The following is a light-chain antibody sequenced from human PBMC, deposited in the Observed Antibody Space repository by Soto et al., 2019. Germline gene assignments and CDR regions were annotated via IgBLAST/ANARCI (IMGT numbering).Light chain of an antibody. CDR1: SSDVGGYNY. Sequence: ALTQPASVSGSPGQSITISCTGTSSDVGGYNYVSWYQQHPGKAPKPMIYEVSNRPSGVSNRFSGSKSGNTASLTISGLQAEDEADYYCSSYTSSSTLGVFGGGTKVTVL. J-gene: IGLJ3*02. CDR2: EVS. V-gene: IGLV2-14*01. CDR3: SSYTSSSTLGV.